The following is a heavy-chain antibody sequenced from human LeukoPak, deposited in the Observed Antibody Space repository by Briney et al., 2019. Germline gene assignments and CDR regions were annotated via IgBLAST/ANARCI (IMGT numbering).Heavy chain of an antibody. CDR1: GGTFSSYA. J-gene: IGHJ4*02. D-gene: IGHD3-16*02. CDR3: ARGADHLTYYDYVWGSYRYTYFDY. V-gene: IGHV1-69*05. CDR2: IIPIFGTA. Sequence: GASVKVSCKASGGTFSSYAISWVRQAPGQGLEWMGGIIPIFGTANCAQKFQGRVTITTDESTSTAYMELSSLRSEDTAVYYCARGADHLTYYDYVWGSYRYTYFDYWGQGTLVTVSS.